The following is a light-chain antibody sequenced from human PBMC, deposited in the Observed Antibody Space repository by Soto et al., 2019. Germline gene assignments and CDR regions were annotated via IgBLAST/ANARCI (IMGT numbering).Light chain of an antibody. Sequence: EIVMTQSPATLSVSPGERATLSCRASQSVSSNLAWYQQKPGQAPRLLIYRASTRATGIPARFSGSGSGTDFTLTITSLQSEYFAVYYCQHYNNWPPWTFGQGTKVEIK. J-gene: IGKJ1*01. V-gene: IGKV3-15*01. CDR1: QSVSSN. CDR3: QHYNNWPPWT. CDR2: RAS.